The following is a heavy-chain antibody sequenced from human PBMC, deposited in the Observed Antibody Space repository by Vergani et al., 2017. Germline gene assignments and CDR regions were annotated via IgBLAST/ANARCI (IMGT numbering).Heavy chain of an antibody. D-gene: IGHD6-6*01. CDR3: AKQGSVYSSSSFYFNY. Sequence: EVQLLESGGGLVQPGGSLRLSCAASGFTFSSYAMTWVRQAPGKGLEWVAAISGSGGSTYYADSVKVRFTISRDNSKNTLYLQMNSLRAEDTAVYYCAKQGSVYSSSSFYFNYWGQGTLVTVSS. J-gene: IGHJ4*02. V-gene: IGHV3-23*01. CDR2: ISGSGGST. CDR1: GFTFSSYA.